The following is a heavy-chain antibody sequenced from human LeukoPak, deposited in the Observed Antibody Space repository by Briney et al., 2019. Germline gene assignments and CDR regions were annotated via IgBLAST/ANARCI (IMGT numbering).Heavy chain of an antibody. CDR1: GFNFSSFG. CDR3: AKGTSSLNYDAFDI. D-gene: IGHD6-19*01. V-gene: IGHV3-23*01. J-gene: IGHJ3*02. CDR2: ISFIIST. Sequence: GGSLRLSCAASGFNFSSFGVNWVRQGPGKGLEWVSGISFIISTWSADSVKGRFTISRDNSKNTVYLQMNSLRDDDTAVYYCAKGTSSLNYDAFDIWGQGTVVTVS.